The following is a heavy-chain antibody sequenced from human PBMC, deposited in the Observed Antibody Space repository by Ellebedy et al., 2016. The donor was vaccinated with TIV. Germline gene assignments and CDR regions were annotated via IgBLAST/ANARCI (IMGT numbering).Heavy chain of an antibody. D-gene: IGHD1-26*01. CDR3: ARVRSHYVEALDI. Sequence: SETLSLXXSVTGVSISSYSWSWIRQPAGKGLEWIGRIYTSGSSNYNPSLKSRLIMSTDTSKNQFSLRLSSVTAADTAVYYCARVRSHYVEALDIWGHGTMVTVSS. CDR2: IYTSGSS. V-gene: IGHV4-4*07. J-gene: IGHJ3*02. CDR1: GVSISSYS.